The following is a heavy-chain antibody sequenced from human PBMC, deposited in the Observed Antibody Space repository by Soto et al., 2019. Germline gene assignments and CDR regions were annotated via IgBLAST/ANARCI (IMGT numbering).Heavy chain of an antibody. Sequence: QVHLVQSGAEVKKPGASVKVSCKTSGYTFTRYGISWVRQAPGQGLEWMGWISGYDGRTNFAQKVQDRVTMTTDTSTSTVYMELTSLSSDDTAVYYCAREGVVPYYYYGMDVWGQGTTVTVSS. CDR2: ISGYDGRT. D-gene: IGHD2-8*01. V-gene: IGHV1-18*01. CDR1: GYTFTRYG. J-gene: IGHJ6*02. CDR3: AREGVVPYYYYGMDV.